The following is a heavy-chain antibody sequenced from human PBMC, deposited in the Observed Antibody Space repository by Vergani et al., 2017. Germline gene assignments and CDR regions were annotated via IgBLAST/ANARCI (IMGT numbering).Heavy chain of an antibody. D-gene: IGHD2-2*01. V-gene: IGHV4-34*01. Sequence: QVQLQQWGAGLLKPSETLSLTCAVYGGSFSGYYWSWIRQPPGKGLEWIGEINHSGSTNYNPSLKSRVTISVDTSTNQFSLKLSSVTAADTAVYYCARGRRIVVVPAADSKDFDYWGQGTLVTVSS. CDR2: INHSGST. CDR1: GGSFSGYY. CDR3: ARGRRIVVVPAADSKDFDY. J-gene: IGHJ4*02.